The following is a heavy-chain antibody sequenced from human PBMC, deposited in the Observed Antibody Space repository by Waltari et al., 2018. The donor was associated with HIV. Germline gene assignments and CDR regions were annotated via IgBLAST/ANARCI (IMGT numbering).Heavy chain of an antibody. CDR3: AKGNYDVLTGYYGPSFEY. Sequence: EVQLVESGGTLVQPGGSLRLSCSASGFTFSSYAIHWVRQTPGKGLEDVSGISGDGHSKDYAGSLKGRFTITRDNSKNTVWLQMRSLRAEDTAVYYCAKGNYDVLTGYYGPSFEYWGQGTLVTVSS. J-gene: IGHJ4*02. CDR2: ISGDGHSK. V-gene: IGHV3-64D*06. CDR1: GFTFSSYA. D-gene: IGHD3-9*01.